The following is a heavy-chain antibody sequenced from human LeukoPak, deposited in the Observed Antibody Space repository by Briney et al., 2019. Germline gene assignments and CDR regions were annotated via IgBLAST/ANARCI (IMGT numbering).Heavy chain of an antibody. V-gene: IGHV3-23*01. CDR2: ISGSGGST. CDR3: AKDRRADSGSSPGLFFDY. Sequence: GGSLRLSCAASGFTFSSYAMSWVRQAPGKGLEWVSAISGSGGSTYYADSVKGRFTISRDNSKNTLYLQMNSLRAEDTAVYYCAKDRRADSGSSPGLFFDYWGQGTLVTVSS. CDR1: GFTFSSYA. D-gene: IGHD1-26*01. J-gene: IGHJ4*02.